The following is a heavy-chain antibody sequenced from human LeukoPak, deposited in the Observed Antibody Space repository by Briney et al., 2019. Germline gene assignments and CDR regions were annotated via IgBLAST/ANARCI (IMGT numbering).Heavy chain of an antibody. V-gene: IGHV4-39*01. CDR2: IYYSGST. D-gene: IGHD5-18*01. CDR1: GSSISSSSYY. Sequence: SETLSLTCTVSGSSISSSSYYWGWIRQPPGKGLEWIGSIYYSGSTYYNPSLKSRVTISADTSKNQFSLKLSSVTAADTAVFYCVRTDVDTAMGNNWFDPWGQGTLVSVSS. J-gene: IGHJ5*02. CDR3: VRTDVDTAMGNNWFDP.